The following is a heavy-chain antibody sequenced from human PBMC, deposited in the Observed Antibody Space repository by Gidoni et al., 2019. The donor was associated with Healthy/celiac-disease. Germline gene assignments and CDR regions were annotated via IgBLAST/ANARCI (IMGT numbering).Heavy chain of an antibody. CDR2: ISWNSGSI. J-gene: IGHJ4*02. CDR1: GFTFDDYA. V-gene: IGHV3-9*01. D-gene: IGHD3-3*01. Sequence: EVQLVESGGGLVQPGRSLRLSCAASGFTFDDYAMHWVRQAPGKGLEWVSGISWNSGSIGYADSVKGRFTISRDNAKNSLYLQMNSLRAEDTALYYCAKDSVIFWSGYFDYWGQGTLVTVSS. CDR3: AKDSVIFWSGYFDY.